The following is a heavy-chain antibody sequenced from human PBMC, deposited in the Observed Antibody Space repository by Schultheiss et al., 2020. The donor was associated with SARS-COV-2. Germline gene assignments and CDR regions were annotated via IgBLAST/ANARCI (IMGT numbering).Heavy chain of an antibody. V-gene: IGHV3-20*04. Sequence: GGSLRLSCAASGFTFDDYAMHWVRQTPGKGLEWVSGINWNGGSTGYADSVKGRFTISRDNAKNSLYLQMNSLRAEDTALYYCARTTTVTTYDAFDIWGQGTVVTVSS. CDR1: GFTFDDYA. J-gene: IGHJ3*02. CDR3: ARTTTVTTYDAFDI. D-gene: IGHD4-17*01. CDR2: INWNGGST.